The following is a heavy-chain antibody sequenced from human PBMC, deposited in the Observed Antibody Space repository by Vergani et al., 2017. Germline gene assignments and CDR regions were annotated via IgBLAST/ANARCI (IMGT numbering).Heavy chain of an antibody. CDR1: GFTSSYYG. Sequence: QVHLVESGGGVVQPGWSLRLSCVVSGFTSSYYGMHWVCQAPGKGLEWVAVISYDGTQIYYADSVKGRLTISRDNSKSTLYLQMNSLRTEDTAVYYCATKSCGTPGCEIGYYREWGQGTLVTVSS. CDR2: ISYDGTQI. CDR3: ATKSCGTPGCEIGYYRE. D-gene: IGHD1-1*01. J-gene: IGHJ1*01. V-gene: IGHV3-30*03.